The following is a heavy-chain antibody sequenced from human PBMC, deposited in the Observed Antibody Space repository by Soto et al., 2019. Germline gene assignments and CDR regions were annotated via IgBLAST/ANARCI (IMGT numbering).Heavy chain of an antibody. CDR1: GFTFSTYG. J-gene: IGHJ4*02. Sequence: GGSLRLSCAATGFTFSTYGMTWVRQAPGKGLEWVSAISGSGGSTYYADSVKGRLTISRDNSKNTLYLQMNSLRAEDTAVYYCAKGRENNMIVVVTSPKSVDYWGQGTMVTVSS. V-gene: IGHV3-23*01. CDR2: ISGSGGST. CDR3: AKGRENNMIVVVTSPKSVDY. D-gene: IGHD3-22*01.